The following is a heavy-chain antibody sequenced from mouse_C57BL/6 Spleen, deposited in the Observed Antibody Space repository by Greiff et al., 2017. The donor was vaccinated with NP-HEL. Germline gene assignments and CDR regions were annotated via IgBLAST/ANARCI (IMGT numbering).Heavy chain of an antibody. CDR1: GYTFTDYY. J-gene: IGHJ3*01. Sequence: VQLQQSGPVLVKPGASVKMSCKASGYTFTDYYMNWVKQSHGKSLEWIGVINPYNGGTSYNQKFKGKATLTVDKSSSTAYMELNSLTSEDSAVYYCVRDDYDREIAYWGQGTLVTVSA. CDR3: VRDDYDREIAY. CDR2: INPYNGGT. V-gene: IGHV1-19*01. D-gene: IGHD2-4*01.